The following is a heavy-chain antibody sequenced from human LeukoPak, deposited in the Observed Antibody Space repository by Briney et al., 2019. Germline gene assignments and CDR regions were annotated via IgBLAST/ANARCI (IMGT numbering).Heavy chain of an antibody. CDR2: IGAYNGNT. V-gene: IGHV1-18*01. CDR1: GYTFNSYG. D-gene: IGHD3-3*01. J-gene: IGHJ4*02. Sequence: ASVKVSCKASGYTFNSYGISWVRQAPGQGLEWMGWIGAYNGNTNYAQKLQGRVTMTTDTSTSTAYMELRSLRSDDTAVYYCARIVRITIFGVVPNFDYWGQGTLVTVSS. CDR3: ARIVRITIFGVVPNFDY.